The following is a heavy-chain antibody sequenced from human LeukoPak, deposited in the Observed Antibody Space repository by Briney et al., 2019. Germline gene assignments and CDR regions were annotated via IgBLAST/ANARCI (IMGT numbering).Heavy chain of an antibody. D-gene: IGHD3-10*01. CDR1: GFTFSSYE. V-gene: IGHV3-48*03. Sequence: GGSLRLSCAASGFTFSSYEMNWVRQAPGKGLEWVSYISSSGSTIYYADSVKGRFTISRDNAKNSLYLQMNSLRAEDTAVYYCARDITPNDYDGSVIPLDYWGQGTLVTVSS. CDR2: ISSSGSTI. CDR3: ARDITPNDYDGSVIPLDY. J-gene: IGHJ4*02.